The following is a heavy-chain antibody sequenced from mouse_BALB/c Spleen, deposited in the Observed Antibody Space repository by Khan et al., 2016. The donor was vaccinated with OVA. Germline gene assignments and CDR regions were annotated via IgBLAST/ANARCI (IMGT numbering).Heavy chain of an antibody. CDR1: GYTFRSSW. CDR3: ARWGPYGNYGPY. Sequence: VQLQQSGAELMKPGASVKISCKATGYTFRSSWIEWVKQRPGHGLEWIGEILPGSGSTNYNEKFKGKATFTADTYSKTAYMQLSSLTSEASAVYYCARWGPYGNYGPYWGQGTLVTVSA. CDR2: ILPGSGST. J-gene: IGHJ3*01. D-gene: IGHD2-1*01. V-gene: IGHV1-9*01.